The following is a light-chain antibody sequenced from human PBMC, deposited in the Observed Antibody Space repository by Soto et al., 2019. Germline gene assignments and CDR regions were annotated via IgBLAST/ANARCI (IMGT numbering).Light chain of an antibody. CDR1: SSDVGGYNY. CDR3: CSYAGSYTSYVV. CDR2: DVS. J-gene: IGLJ2*01. Sequence: ALTQPRSVSGSPGQSVTISCTGTSSDVGGYNYVSWYQQHPGKAPKLMIYDVSKRPSGVPDRFSGSKSGNTASLTISGLQAEDEADYYCCSYAGSYTSYVVFGGGTKLTVL. V-gene: IGLV2-11*01.